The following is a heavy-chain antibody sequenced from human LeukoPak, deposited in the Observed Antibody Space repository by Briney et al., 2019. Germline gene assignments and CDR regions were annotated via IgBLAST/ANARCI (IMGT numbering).Heavy chain of an antibody. Sequence: SVKVSCKASGYTFTSYYMHWVRQAPGQGLEWMGGIIPIFGTANYAQKFQGRVTITADESTSTAYMELSSLRSEDTAVYYCARGYYGSGSYYREFDYWGQGTLVTVSS. CDR1: GYTFTSYY. J-gene: IGHJ4*02. V-gene: IGHV1-69*13. CDR2: IIPIFGTA. D-gene: IGHD3-10*01. CDR3: ARGYYGSGSYYREFDY.